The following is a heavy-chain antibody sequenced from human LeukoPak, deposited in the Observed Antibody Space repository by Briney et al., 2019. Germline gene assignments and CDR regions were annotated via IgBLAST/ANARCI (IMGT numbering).Heavy chain of an antibody. CDR1: GGSISSYNFY. CDR3: ARHLIHTTGYYGGPFDY. D-gene: IGHD3-9*01. V-gene: IGHV4-39*01. CDR2: IYYSGLT. Sequence: PSETLSLTCTVSGGSISSYNFYWGWIRQPPGKGLEWIGTIYYSGLTYYNPSLKSRLTISVDTSKNQFSLQLTSVTATDTAVYYCARHLIHTTGYYGGPFDYWGQGTLVTVSS. J-gene: IGHJ4*02.